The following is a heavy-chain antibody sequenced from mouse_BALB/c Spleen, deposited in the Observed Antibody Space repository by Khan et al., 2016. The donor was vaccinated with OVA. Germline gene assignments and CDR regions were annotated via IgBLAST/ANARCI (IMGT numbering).Heavy chain of an antibody. CDR2: IYYSGTV. Sequence: EVQLQESGPGLVKPSQTVSLTCTVTGISITSGNYRWSWIRQFPGNKLEWIGNIYYSGTVTYNPSLTSRTTITRDTSKNQFFLEMNSLTAEATATYYGARDYGSLYWFVDVWGAGTTVTVSS. V-gene: IGHV3-5*02. CDR3: ARDYGSLYWFVDV. J-gene: IGHJ1*01. CDR1: GISITSGNYR. D-gene: IGHD1-1*01.